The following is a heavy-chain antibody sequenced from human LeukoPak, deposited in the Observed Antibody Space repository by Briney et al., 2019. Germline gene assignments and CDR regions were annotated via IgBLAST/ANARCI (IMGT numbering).Heavy chain of an antibody. D-gene: IGHD3-10*01. V-gene: IGHV1-69*01. Sequence: ASLKVSCKDSGGIFTSYGVGWVREAPGQGLEWMGRSIPILRIVNYAQKFQGRITITGGESTNTAYMELSSLRADDTAVYYCARVVVWFGQSGRYYFDYWGQGTLVTVSS. CDR1: GGIFTSYG. CDR2: SIPILRIV. CDR3: ARVVVWFGQSGRYYFDY. J-gene: IGHJ4*02.